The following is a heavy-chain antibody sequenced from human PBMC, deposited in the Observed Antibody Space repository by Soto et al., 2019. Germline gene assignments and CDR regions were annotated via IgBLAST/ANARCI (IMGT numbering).Heavy chain of an antibody. V-gene: IGHV1-2*04. CDR1: GYSFTDYH. Sequence: ASLKVSCKASGYSFTDYHIHWVRQAPGQGLEWLGRINAKSGGPSTAQNFQGWVNMTTDTSISKASMGLTRLTSDDTGIYYCARGDSTDCSNGVCSFFYNHDMDVWG. CDR3: ARGDSTDCSNGVCSFFYNHDMDV. D-gene: IGHD2-8*01. J-gene: IGHJ6*04. CDR2: INAKSGGP.